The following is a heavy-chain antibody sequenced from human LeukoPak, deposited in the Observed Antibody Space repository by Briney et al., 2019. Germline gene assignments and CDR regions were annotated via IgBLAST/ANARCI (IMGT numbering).Heavy chain of an antibody. J-gene: IGHJ4*02. V-gene: IGHV3-21*01. CDR2: ISSSSSYI. Sequence: PGESLRLSCAASGFTFSDYSMNWVRQAPGKGLEWVSSISSSSSYIFYADSVRGRFSISRDNAKNSLYLQMNSLRAEDTAVYYCASLDFWSGYYALAFDYWGQGTLVTVSS. D-gene: IGHD3-3*01. CDR1: GFTFSDYS. CDR3: ASLDFWSGYYALAFDY.